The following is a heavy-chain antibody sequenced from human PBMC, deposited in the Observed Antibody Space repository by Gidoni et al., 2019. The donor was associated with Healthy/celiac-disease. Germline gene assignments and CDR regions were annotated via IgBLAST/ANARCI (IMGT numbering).Heavy chain of an antibody. J-gene: IGHJ6*02. D-gene: IGHD3-16*02. CDR2: IDPSDSYT. Sequence: EVQLVQSGAEVKKPGESLRISCKGSGYSFTSYWISWVRQMPGKGLEWMGRIDPSDSYTNYSPSFQGHVTISADKSISTAYLQWSSLKASDTAMYYCARRLALHRGYYYYYGMDVWGQGTTVTVSS. CDR1: GYSFTSYW. CDR3: ARRLALHRGYYYYYGMDV. V-gene: IGHV5-10-1*03.